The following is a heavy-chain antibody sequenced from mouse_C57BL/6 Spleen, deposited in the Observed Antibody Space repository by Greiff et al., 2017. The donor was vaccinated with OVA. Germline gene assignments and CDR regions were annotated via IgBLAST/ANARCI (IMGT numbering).Heavy chain of an antibody. CDR2: ISDGGSYT. V-gene: IGHV5-4*03. Sequence: DVMLVESGGGLVKPGGSLKLSCAASGFTFSSYAMSWVRQTPEKRLEWVATISDGGSYTYYPDNVKGRFTISRDNAKNNLYLQMSHLKSEDTAMYYCARRWDGNFDYWGQGTTLTVSS. CDR3: ARRWDGNFDY. D-gene: IGHD4-1*01. J-gene: IGHJ2*01. CDR1: GFTFSSYA.